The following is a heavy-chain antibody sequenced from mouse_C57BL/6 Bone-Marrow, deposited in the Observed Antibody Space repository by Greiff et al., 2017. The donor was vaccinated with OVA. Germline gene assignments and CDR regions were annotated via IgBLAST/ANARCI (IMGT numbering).Heavy chain of an antibody. V-gene: IGHV5-17*01. J-gene: IGHJ4*01. CDR1: GFTFSDYG. D-gene: IGHD1-1*01. Sequence: EVKLMESGGGLVKPGGSLKLSCAASGFTFSDYGMHWVRQAPEKGLEWVAYISSGSSTIYYADTVKGRFTISRDNAKNTLFLQMTSLRSEDTAMYYCARPTTVVATGGLPDYWGQGISVTVSS. CDR2: ISSGSSTI. CDR3: ARPTTVVATGGLPDY.